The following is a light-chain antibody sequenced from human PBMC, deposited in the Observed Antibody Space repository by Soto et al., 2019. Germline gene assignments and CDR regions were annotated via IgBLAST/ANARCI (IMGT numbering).Light chain of an antibody. J-gene: IGKJ2*01. V-gene: IGKV4-1*01. CDR2: WAS. CDR3: QQYLTTPFT. Sequence: DTVMTQSPDSLAVSLGEKTTINCKSSQSVLYSSNNKNYLAWYQQKPGQPPKLLIYWASTRESGVPDRFSGSGSWTDFSLTISSLQAEDVAIYYCQQYLTTPFTFGQGTKLEI. CDR1: QSVLYSSNNKNY.